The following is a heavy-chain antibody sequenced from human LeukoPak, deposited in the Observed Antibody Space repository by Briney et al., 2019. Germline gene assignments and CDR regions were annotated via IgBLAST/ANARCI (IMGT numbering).Heavy chain of an antibody. CDR2: MYSGGNT. J-gene: IGHJ4*02. CDR3: AKWSRVVVITSAPYYFDY. D-gene: IGHD3-22*01. CDR1: GFTVSTNY. V-gene: IGHV3-53*01. Sequence: GGSLRLSCAASGFTVSTNYMGWVRQAPGKGLEWVSLMYSGGNTYYADSVKGRFTISRDSSKNTLYLQMNSLRAEDTAVYYCAKWSRVVVITSAPYYFDYWGQGTLVTVSS.